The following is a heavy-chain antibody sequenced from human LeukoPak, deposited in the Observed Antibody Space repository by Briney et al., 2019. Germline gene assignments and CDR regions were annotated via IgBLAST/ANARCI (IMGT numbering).Heavy chain of an antibody. Sequence: SETLSLTCTVSGGSISSGSYYWSWIRQPAGKGLEWIGRIYTSGSTNYNPSLKSRVTISVDTSKNQFSLKLSSVTAGDTAVYYCARGVPYSSSSFDYWGQGTLVTVSS. CDR1: GGSISSGSYY. J-gene: IGHJ4*02. CDR2: IYTSGST. CDR3: ARGVPYSSSSFDY. V-gene: IGHV4-61*02. D-gene: IGHD6-6*01.